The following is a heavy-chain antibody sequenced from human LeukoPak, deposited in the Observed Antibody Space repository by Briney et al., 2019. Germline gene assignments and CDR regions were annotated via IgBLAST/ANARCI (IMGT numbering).Heavy chain of an antibody. CDR2: IYYSGST. J-gene: IGHJ3*02. V-gene: IGHV4-59*08. CDR3: ARHRRADAFDI. CDR1: GGSISSYY. Sequence: SETLSLTCTVSGGSISSYYWSWIRQPPGKGLEWIGYIYYSGSTNYNPSLKSRVTISVDTSKNQFSLKLSSVTAADTAVYYCARHRRADAFDIWGQGTMVTVSS.